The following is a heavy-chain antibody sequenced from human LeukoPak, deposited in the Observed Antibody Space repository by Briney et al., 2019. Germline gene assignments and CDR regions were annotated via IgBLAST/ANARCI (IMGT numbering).Heavy chain of an antibody. Sequence: SETLSLTCTVSGGSISSGSYYWSWLRQPAGTGLEWVGRIYTSGSTNYNPSLKSRVTIAVETSKNQFSLKLSSVPAADKAVYYCARSCRILDIVATIRARLGGNGFDIWGQGTMVTVSS. CDR3: ARSCRILDIVATIRARLGGNGFDI. V-gene: IGHV4-61*02. CDR1: GGSISSGSYY. J-gene: IGHJ3*02. D-gene: IGHD5-12*01. CDR2: IYTSGST.